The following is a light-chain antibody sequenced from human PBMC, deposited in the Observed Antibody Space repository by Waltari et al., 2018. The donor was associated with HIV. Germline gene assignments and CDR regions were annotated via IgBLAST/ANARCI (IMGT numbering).Light chain of an antibody. V-gene: IGLV1-40*01. J-gene: IGLJ3*02. CDR3: QSYDSSLNEGV. CDR1: SSNLGAGYD. CDR2: ANT. Sequence: QSVLTQPPSVSGAPGQRVTISCTGSSSNLGAGYDVHWYQQHPGTAPKPLICANTNRPSGVPDRFSGAKSGTSASLAITGVQAEDEAVYYCQSYDSSLNEGVFGGGTKLAVL.